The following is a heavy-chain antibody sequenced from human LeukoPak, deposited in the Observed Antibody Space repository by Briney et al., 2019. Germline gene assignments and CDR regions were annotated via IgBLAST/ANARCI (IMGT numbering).Heavy chain of an antibody. CDR3: ARVLGGEQLFDY. Sequence: SETLSLTCAVSGYSISSGYYWGWIRQPPGKGLEWIGSIYHSGSTYYNPSLKSRVTISVDTSKNQFSLKLSSVTAADTAVYYCARVLGGEQLFDYWGQGTLVTVSS. CDR2: IYHSGST. J-gene: IGHJ4*02. D-gene: IGHD6-13*01. V-gene: IGHV4-38-2*01. CDR1: GYSISSGYY.